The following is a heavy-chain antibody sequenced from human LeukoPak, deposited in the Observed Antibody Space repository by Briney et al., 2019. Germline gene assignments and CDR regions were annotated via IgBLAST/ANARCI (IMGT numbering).Heavy chain of an antibody. Sequence: ASVKVSCKASGYTFTGYYMHWVRQAPRQGLEWMGWINPNSGGTNYAQKFQGRVTMTRDTSISTAYMELSRLRSDDTAVYYCARPYCSSTSCPLGAAGGAFDIWGQGTMVTVSS. D-gene: IGHD2-2*01. CDR2: INPNSGGT. J-gene: IGHJ3*02. CDR3: ARPYCSSTSCPLGAAGGAFDI. V-gene: IGHV1-2*02. CDR1: GYTFTGYY.